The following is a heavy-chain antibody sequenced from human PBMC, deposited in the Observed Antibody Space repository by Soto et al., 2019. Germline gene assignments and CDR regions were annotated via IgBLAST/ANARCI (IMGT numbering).Heavy chain of an antibody. D-gene: IGHD2-2*01. V-gene: IGHV5-51*01. CDR3: ARHGYQGRGGWFQP. CDR1: GYSFTSYW. J-gene: IGHJ5*02. Sequence: PGESLKISGKGSGYSFTSYWIGWVLQMPGKGLEWMGIIYPGDSDTRYSPSFPGPVPISADKSICPAYLQWSSLKASDTAMYYCARHGYQGRGGWFQPWGQGTLVTVSS. CDR2: IYPGDSDT.